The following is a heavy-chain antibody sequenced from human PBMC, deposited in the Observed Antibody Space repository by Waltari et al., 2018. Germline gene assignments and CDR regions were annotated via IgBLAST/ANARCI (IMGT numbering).Heavy chain of an antibody. J-gene: IGHJ6*03. Sequence: QVQLQESGPGLVKPSETLSLTCTVSGGSISSYYWSWIRQPAGKGLEWIGRIYTSGSTNYNPPRKSRVTMSVDTSKNQFSLKLSSVTAADTAVYYCAKELYDYVWGSYRSYYYYYMDVWGKGTTVTVSS. V-gene: IGHV4-4*07. CDR2: IYTSGST. D-gene: IGHD3-16*02. CDR3: AKELYDYVWGSYRSYYYYYMDV. CDR1: GGSISSYY.